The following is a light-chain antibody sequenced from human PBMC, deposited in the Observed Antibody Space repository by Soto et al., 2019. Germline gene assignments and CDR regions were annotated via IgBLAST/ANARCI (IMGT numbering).Light chain of an antibody. V-gene: IGKV4-1*01. CDR3: QQYYNTPLT. CDR1: QSVLYSSNNKNY. J-gene: IGKJ4*01. Sequence: DIVMTQSPLSLPVTPGEPATINCKSSQSVLYSSNNKNYLAWYQQKPRQPPKLLIYWASTRESGVPDRFSGSGSGTDFTLTISSLQAEDVAVYYCQQYYNTPLTFGGGTKVDIK. CDR2: WAS.